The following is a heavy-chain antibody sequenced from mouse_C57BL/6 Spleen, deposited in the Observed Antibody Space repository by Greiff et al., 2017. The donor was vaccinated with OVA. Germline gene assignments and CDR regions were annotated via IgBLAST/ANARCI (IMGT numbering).Heavy chain of an antibody. J-gene: IGHJ4*01. CDR2: IYPGDGDT. V-gene: IGHV1-82*01. CDR1: GYAFSSSW. D-gene: IGHD2-4*01. Sequence: QVQLKESGPELVKPGASVKISCKASGYAFSSSWMNWVKQRPGKGLEWIGRIYPGDGDTNYNGKFKGKATLTADKSSSTAYMQLSSLTSEDSAVYFCARSGYYDYDEGYYYAMDYWGQGTSVTVSS. CDR3: ARSGYYDYDEGYYYAMDY.